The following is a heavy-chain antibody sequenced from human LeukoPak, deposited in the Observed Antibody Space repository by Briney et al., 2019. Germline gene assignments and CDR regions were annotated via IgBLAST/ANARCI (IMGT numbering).Heavy chain of an antibody. CDR2: ISSSSSTI. CDR1: GFTFSSYS. CDR3: ARDGWFGEENFDY. J-gene: IGHJ4*02. V-gene: IGHV3-48*01. Sequence: PGGSLRLSCAASGFTFSSYSMSWVRQAPGKGLEWVSYISSSSSTIYYADSVKGRFTISRDNAKNSLYLQMNSLRAEDTAVYYCARDGWFGEENFDYWGQGTLVTVSS. D-gene: IGHD3-10*01.